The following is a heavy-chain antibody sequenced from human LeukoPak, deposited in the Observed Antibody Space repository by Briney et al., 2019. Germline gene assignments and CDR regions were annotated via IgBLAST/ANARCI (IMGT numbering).Heavy chain of an antibody. Sequence: PSETLSLTCTVSGGSISSSTYYWAWIRQSRGKGLEWIGSITYSGSTYYNPSLESRVTISVDTSKNQFSLRLISVTAVVTAVYYCARQGVGATDCWGQGTLVTVSS. CDR3: ARQGVGATDC. CDR1: GGSISSSTYY. D-gene: IGHD1-26*01. V-gene: IGHV4-39*01. J-gene: IGHJ4*02. CDR2: ITYSGST.